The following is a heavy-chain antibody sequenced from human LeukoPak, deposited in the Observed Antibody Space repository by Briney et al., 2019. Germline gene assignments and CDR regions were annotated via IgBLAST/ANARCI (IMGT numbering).Heavy chain of an antibody. D-gene: IGHD3-10*01. CDR1: GFTFSSYA. V-gene: IGHV3-30*04. J-gene: IGHJ1*01. Sequence: GGSLRLSCAASGFTFSSYAMHWVRQAPGKGLEWVAVISYDGSNKYYADSVKGRFTISRDNAKNSLYLQMNSLRAEDTAVYYCARGVSGSGSYYNGQYFQHWGQGTLVTVSS. CDR3: ARGVSGSGSYYNGQYFQH. CDR2: ISYDGSNK.